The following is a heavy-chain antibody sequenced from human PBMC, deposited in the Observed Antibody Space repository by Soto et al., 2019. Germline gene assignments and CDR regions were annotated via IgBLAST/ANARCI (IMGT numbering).Heavy chain of an antibody. CDR3: AKRSSSVTFGY. J-gene: IGHJ4*02. CDR2: ISGSDDST. V-gene: IGHV3-23*01. CDR1: GFTFSSYA. Sequence: EVQLLESGGGLVQPGESLRLSCAASGFTFSSYAMSWVRQAPGKGLEWVSVISGSDDSTYYADSVKGRFTISRDNSKNPLYLQMNSLRAEDTAVYYCAKRSSSVTFGYWGQGTLVTVSS. D-gene: IGHD6-6*01.